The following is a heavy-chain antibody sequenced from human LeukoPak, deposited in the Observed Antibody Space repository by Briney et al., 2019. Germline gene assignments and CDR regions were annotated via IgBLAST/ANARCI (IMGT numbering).Heavy chain of an antibody. V-gene: IGHV4-34*01. CDR1: GVSFSGYY. D-gene: IGHD3-3*01. CDR3: ARGHAIFGVATSCWFDP. J-gene: IGHJ5*02. Sequence: SETLSLTCAVYGVSFSGYYWSWIRQPPGKGLEWIGEINHSGSTNYNPSLKSRVTISVDTSKNQFSLRLSSVTAADTAVYYCARGHAIFGVATSCWFDPWGQGTLVTVSS. CDR2: INHSGST.